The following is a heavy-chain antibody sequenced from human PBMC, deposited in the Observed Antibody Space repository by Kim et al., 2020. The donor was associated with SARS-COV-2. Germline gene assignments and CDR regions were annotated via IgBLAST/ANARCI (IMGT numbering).Heavy chain of an antibody. V-gene: IGHV3-30*18. CDR2: ISYDGSNK. D-gene: IGHD5-12*01. CDR1: GFTFSSYG. CDR3: AKEKMARPDFDY. J-gene: IGHJ4*02. Sequence: GGSLRLSCAASGFTFSSYGMHWVRQAPGKGLEWVAVISYDGSNKYYADSVKGRFTISRDNSKNTLYLQMNRLRAEDTAVYYCAKEKMARPDFDYWGQGTLVTVSS.